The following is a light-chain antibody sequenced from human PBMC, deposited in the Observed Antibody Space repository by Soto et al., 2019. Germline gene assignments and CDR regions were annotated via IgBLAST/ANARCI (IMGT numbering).Light chain of an antibody. J-gene: IGLJ2*01. CDR3: SSSTSKSSLI. CDR1: MRDVGAYNL. Sequence: QSALTQPASVSGSPGQSITISCAGTMRDVGAYNLVSWYQQHPGRAPQLIIYEVRNRPSGISFRFSGSKSGNTASLTISRLQAEDEADYYCSSSTSKSSLIFGGGTKVTVL. CDR2: EVR. V-gene: IGLV2-14*01.